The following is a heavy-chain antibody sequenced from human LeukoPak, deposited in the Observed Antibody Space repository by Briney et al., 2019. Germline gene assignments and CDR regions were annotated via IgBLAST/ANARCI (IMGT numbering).Heavy chain of an antibody. CDR2: IKQDGSEK. CDR3: ARTGGYEFGFDY. D-gene: IGHD5-12*01. V-gene: IGHV3-7*01. J-gene: IGHJ4*02. Sequence: GALRLSCAASGFTFSSYWMSWVRQAPGKGLEWVANIKQDGSEKYYVDSVKGRFTISRDNAKNSLDLQMNSLRAEDTAVYYCARTGGYEFGFDYWAREPWSPSPQ. CDR1: GFTFSSYW.